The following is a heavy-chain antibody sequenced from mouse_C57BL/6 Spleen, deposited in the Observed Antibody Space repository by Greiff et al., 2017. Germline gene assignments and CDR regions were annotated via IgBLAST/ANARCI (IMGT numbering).Heavy chain of an antibody. D-gene: IGHD2-4*01. Sequence: VQLQQSGADLARPGASVKMSCKASGYTFTSYTMPWVQQRPGQGLEWIGSINHSSGYTKYNQKFKDKATLTVDKSSSTAYMQLSRLTSEDSAVYYCARSYDYEYYLDYWGQGTTLTVSS. CDR3: ARSYDYEYYLDY. CDR2: INHSSGYT. V-gene: IGHV1-4*01. J-gene: IGHJ2*01. CDR1: GYTFTSYT.